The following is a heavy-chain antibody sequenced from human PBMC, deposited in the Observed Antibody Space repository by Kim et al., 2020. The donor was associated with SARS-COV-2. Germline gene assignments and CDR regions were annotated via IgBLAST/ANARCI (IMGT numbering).Heavy chain of an antibody. J-gene: IGHJ5*02. CDR3: ARMEKETYYDFWSGYQGWFDP. CDR1: GFTFSSYA. CDR2: ISYDGSNK. Sequence: GGSLRLSCAASGFTFSSYAMHWVRQAPGKGLEWVAVISYDGSNKYYADSVKGRFTISRDNSKNTLYLQMNSLRAEDTAVYHCARMEKETYYDFWSGYQGWFDPWGQGTLVTVSS. V-gene: IGHV3-30*04. D-gene: IGHD3-3*01.